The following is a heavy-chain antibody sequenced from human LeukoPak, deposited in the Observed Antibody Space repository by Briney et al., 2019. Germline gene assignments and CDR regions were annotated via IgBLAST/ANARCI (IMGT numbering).Heavy chain of an antibody. D-gene: IGHD3-22*01. CDR2: IRYDGSKI. V-gene: IGHV3-30*02. CDR3: VRGGNYYDSRGYFY. J-gene: IGHJ4*02. CDR1: GFTFSRYG. Sequence: GGSLRLSCAASGFTFSRYGIHWVRQAPGKGLEWVAFIRYDGSKIHYADSVKGRFTISRDNAKNTLYLQMNSLRAEDTAMYYCVRGGNYYDSRGYFYWGQGTLVTVSS.